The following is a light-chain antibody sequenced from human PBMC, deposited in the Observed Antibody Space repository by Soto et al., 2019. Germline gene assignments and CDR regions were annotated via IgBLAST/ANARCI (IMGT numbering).Light chain of an antibody. CDR1: QSISSY. V-gene: IGKV1-39*01. CDR2: AAS. J-gene: IGKJ1*01. Sequence: DIQMTQSPSSLSASVGDRVTITCRASQSISSYLNWYQQKPGKAPQLLIYAASSLQSGVPSRFSGSGSGTDFTLTISSLQADDFATYYCQQSYVTPAFGQGTKVDIK. CDR3: QQSYVTPA.